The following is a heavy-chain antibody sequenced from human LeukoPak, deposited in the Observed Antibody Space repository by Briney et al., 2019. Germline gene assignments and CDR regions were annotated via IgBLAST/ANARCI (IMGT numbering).Heavy chain of an antibody. V-gene: IGHV4-61*01. Sequence: ASETLSLTCTVSGGSVSSGSYYWRWIRQPPGKGLEWIGEINHSGSTNYNPSLKSRVTISVDTSKNQFSLKLSSVTAADTAVYYCARATDYATIPYFDYWGQGTLVTVSS. CDR1: GGSVSSGSYY. CDR3: ARATDYATIPYFDY. D-gene: IGHD4-17*01. CDR2: INHSGST. J-gene: IGHJ4*02.